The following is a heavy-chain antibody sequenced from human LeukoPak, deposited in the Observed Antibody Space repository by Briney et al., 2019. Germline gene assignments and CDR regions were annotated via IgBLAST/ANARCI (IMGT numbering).Heavy chain of an antibody. D-gene: IGHD6-13*01. V-gene: IGHV3-73*01. J-gene: IGHJ4*02. CDR1: GFTFSGSA. CDR3: TTSIAAAEDY. CDR2: IRSKANSYAT. Sequence: GGSLRLSCAASGFTFSGSAMHWVRQASGKGLEWVGRIRSKANSYATAYAASVKGRFTISRDDSKNTAYLQMNSLKTEDTAVYYCTTSIAAAEDYWGQGTLVTVSS.